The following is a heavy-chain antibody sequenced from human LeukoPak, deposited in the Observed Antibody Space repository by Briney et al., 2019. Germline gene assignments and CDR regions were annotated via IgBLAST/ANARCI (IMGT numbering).Heavy chain of an antibody. CDR2: IYHSGST. CDR3: ARETGTGLGY. Sequence: SETLSLTCAVYGGSFSGYYWSWIRQPPGKGLEWIGSIYHSGSTYYNPSLKSRVTISVDTSKNQFSLKLSSVTAADTAVYYCARETGTGLGYWGRGTLVTVSS. D-gene: IGHD6-13*01. J-gene: IGHJ4*02. CDR1: GGSFSGYY. V-gene: IGHV4-34*01.